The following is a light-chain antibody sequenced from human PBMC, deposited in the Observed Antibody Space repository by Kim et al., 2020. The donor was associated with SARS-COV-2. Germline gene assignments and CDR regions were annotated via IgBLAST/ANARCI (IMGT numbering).Light chain of an antibody. CDR2: AVS. CDR1: QSLLHSDGQTY. Sequence: DIVMTQTPLSLSVTPGQPASISCKSSQSLLHSDGQTYLYWYLLKPGQSPQLLIYAVSNRFSGVPDRFSGSGSGTDFTLKISRVEAEDVGVYYCMQTMQLPLTFGPGTKVDIK. CDR3: MQTMQLPLT. J-gene: IGKJ3*01. V-gene: IGKV2D-29*02.